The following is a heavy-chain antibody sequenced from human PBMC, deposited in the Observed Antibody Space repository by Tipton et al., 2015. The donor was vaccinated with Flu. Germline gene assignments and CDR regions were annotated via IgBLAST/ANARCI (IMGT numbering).Heavy chain of an antibody. J-gene: IGHJ4*02. CDR1: GFMFSNYV. CDR2: ISGSGVST. Sequence: SLRLSCAASGFMFSNYVMHWVRQAPGKGLEYVSAISGSGVSTYYTDSVKGRFTISRDNSKNTLYLQMGSLRAEDMAVYYCARGSGSDWIHPFVYWGQGTLVTVSS. V-gene: IGHV3-64*02. D-gene: IGHD6-19*01. CDR3: ARGSGSDWIHPFVY.